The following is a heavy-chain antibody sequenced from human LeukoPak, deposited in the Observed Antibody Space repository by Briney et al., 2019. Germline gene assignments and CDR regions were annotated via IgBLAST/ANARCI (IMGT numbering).Heavy chain of an antibody. V-gene: IGHV4-39*01. D-gene: IGHD6-19*01. CDR1: GGSISSGSYY. J-gene: IGHJ4*02. CDR3: ARQDSSGWYGSFDY. Sequence: PSETLSLTCTVSGGSISSGSYYWGWIRQPPGKGLEWIGSIHFSVANYYNPSLKSRVTISVDTSKKQFSLTLSSLTAADTAVYYCARQDSSGWYGSFDYWGQGILVTVSS. CDR2: IHFSVAN.